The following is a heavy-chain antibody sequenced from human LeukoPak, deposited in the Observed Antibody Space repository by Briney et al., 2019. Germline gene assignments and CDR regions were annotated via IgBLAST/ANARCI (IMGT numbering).Heavy chain of an antibody. V-gene: IGHV4-39*02. CDR1: GGSISSSSYY. CDR2: ISRSGST. J-gene: IGHJ4*02. CDR3: ARSVAGYFDY. Sequence: SETLSLTCTVSGGSISSSSYYWSWIRQPPGKGLEWIGEISRSGSTNYKPSLKSRVTISVDTSKNHFSLKLSPVTAADTAVYYCARSVAGYFDYWGQGTLVTVSS. D-gene: IGHD6-19*01.